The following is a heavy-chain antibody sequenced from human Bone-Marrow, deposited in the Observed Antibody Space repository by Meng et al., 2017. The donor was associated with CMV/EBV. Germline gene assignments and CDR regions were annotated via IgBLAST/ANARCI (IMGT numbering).Heavy chain of an antibody. CDR2: ISYDGSNK. J-gene: IGHJ4*02. Sequence: GGSLRPSCAASGFTFSSYAMHWVRQAPGKGLEGVAVISYDGSNKYYADSVKGRFTISRDNSKNTLYLQMNSLRAEDTAVYYCARSRRVVVIASYPDYWGQGTLVTVSS. CDR3: ARSRRVVVIASYPDY. D-gene: IGHD2-21*01. V-gene: IGHV3-30-3*01. CDR1: GFTFSSYA.